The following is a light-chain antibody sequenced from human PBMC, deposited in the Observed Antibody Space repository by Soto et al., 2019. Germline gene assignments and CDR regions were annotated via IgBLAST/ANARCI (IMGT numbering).Light chain of an antibody. V-gene: IGKV3-11*01. CDR2: DAS. J-gene: IGKJ3*01. CDR3: QQRTNCLT. CDR1: QNVSTY. Sequence: EIVLTQSPATLSLSPGERATLSCRASQNVSTYLAWYQQKPGQAPRLLIYDASNRATGIPARFSGSGFGTDFTLTISSLEPEDFAVYYCQQRTNCLTSGHGTKVDIK.